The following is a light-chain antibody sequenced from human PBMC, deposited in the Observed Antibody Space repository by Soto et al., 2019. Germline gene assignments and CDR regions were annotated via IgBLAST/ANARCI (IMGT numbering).Light chain of an antibody. Sequence: EIVLTQSPGTLSLSPGERATLSCRASQSVNSGYLAWYQQKPGQAPRLLIYGASTRATGFPDRFSGSGSGTDFTLTIRRLDPEDFAVYYCQQYGTSPITFGQGTRLEIK. CDR2: GAS. CDR1: QSVNSGY. V-gene: IGKV3-20*01. CDR3: QQYGTSPIT. J-gene: IGKJ5*01.